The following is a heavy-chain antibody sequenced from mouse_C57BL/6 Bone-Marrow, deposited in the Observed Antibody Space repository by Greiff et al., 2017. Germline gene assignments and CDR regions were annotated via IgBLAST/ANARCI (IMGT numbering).Heavy chain of an antibody. CDR1: GYTFTDHT. D-gene: IGHD4-1*01. J-gene: IGHJ2*01. CDR2: IYPSDGST. Sequence: VQLVEPDAELVKPGASVKISCKVSGYTFTDHTIHWMKQRPEQGLEWIGYIYPSDGSTKYNEKFKGKATLTVDKSSSTAYMQLNSLTSEDSAVXSWAREGITGVFDYWGQGTTLTVSS. V-gene: IGHV1-78*01. CDR3: AREGITGVFDY.